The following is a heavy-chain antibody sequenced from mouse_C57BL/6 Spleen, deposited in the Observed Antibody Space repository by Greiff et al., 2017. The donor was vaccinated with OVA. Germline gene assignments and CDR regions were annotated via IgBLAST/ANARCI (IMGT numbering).Heavy chain of an antibody. Sequence: VQLQQSGAELVRPGTSVKVSCKASGYAFTNYLIECVKQRPGQGLEWIGVINPGSGGTNYNEKFKGKATLTADKSSSTAYMQLSSLTSEDSAVYFCARRRDYEGAMDYWGQGTSVTVSS. CDR2: INPGSGGT. V-gene: IGHV1-54*01. J-gene: IGHJ4*01. CDR3: ARRRDYEGAMDY. D-gene: IGHD2-4*01. CDR1: GYAFTNYL.